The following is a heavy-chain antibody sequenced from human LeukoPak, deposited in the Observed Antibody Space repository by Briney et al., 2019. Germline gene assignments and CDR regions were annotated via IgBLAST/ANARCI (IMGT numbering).Heavy chain of an antibody. Sequence: SVKVSCKASAYTFTDYYVHWVRQAPGQGLEWMGGIIPIFGTANYAQKFQGRVTITADESTSTAYMELSSLRSEDTAVYYCARRSDYGEEYFDYWGQGTLVTVSS. CDR2: IIPIFGTA. J-gene: IGHJ4*02. CDR3: ARRSDYGEEYFDY. V-gene: IGHV1-69*13. CDR1: AYTFTDYY. D-gene: IGHD4-17*01.